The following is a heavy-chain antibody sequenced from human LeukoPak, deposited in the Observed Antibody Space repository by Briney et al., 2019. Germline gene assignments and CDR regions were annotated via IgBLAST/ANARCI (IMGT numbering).Heavy chain of an antibody. CDR1: GSSISTYY. Sequence: SETLSLTCTVSGSSISTYYWSWIRQPPGKCMECIGYIFDAGSTNYNPSLQSRISISVDTSKSQFSLNLTSVTAADTAVYYCARGYGNRQWLVGFWGQGTLVTVSS. V-gene: IGHV4-59*01. J-gene: IGHJ4*02. CDR2: IFDAGST. D-gene: IGHD6-19*01. CDR3: ARGYGNRQWLVGF.